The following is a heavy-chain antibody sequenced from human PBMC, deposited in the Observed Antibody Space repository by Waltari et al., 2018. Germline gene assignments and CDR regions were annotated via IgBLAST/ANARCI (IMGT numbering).Heavy chain of an antibody. Sequence: QVQLQQWGAGLLKPSETLSLTCAVYGGSFSGYYWSWIRQPPGKGLEWLGEINHRGSTNYNPSLKSRVTISVDTSKNRFSLKLSSVTAADTAVYYCARGPLDCSSCWGQGTLVTVSS. J-gene: IGHJ4*02. V-gene: IGHV4-34*01. CDR1: GGSFSGYY. CDR2: INHRGST. CDR3: ARGPLDCSSC. D-gene: IGHD2-2*01.